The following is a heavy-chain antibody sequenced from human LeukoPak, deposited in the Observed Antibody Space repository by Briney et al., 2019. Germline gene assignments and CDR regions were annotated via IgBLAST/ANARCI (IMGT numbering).Heavy chain of an antibody. D-gene: IGHD3-22*01. Sequence: PSETLSLTCTVSGGSISSYYWSWLRQPPGKGLEWIGYIYYSGSTNYNPSLKSRVTISVDTSKNQFSLKLSSVTAADTAVYYCARGWHVSSGYHYSYFDYWGQGTLVTVSS. CDR3: ARGWHVSSGYHYSYFDY. CDR1: GGSISSYY. V-gene: IGHV4-59*01. CDR2: IYYSGST. J-gene: IGHJ4*02.